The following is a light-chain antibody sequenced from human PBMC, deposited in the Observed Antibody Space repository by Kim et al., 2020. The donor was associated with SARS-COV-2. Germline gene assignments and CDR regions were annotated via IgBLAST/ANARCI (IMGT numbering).Light chain of an antibody. CDR3: QQYGSSPVT. CDR2: GAS. V-gene: IGKV3-20*01. CDR1: LGVSSGY. J-gene: IGKJ1*01. Sequence: SPVERATLSRGARLGVSSGYVAWYQQKPGQAPRLLIHGASSRATGIPARFSGSGSGTDFTLTISRLEPEDFAVYYCQQYGSSPVTFGQGTKVDIK.